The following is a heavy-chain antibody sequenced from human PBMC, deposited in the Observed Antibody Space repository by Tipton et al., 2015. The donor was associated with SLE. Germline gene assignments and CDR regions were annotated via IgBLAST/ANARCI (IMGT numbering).Heavy chain of an antibody. V-gene: IGHV3-74*01. CDR3: ARVIVGATGAFDI. J-gene: IGHJ3*02. CDR1: GFTFSSYW. Sequence: GSLRLSCAASGFTFSSYWMHWVRQAPGKGLLWVSRINNDGSSTSYADSVKGRFTISRDNAKNTLYLQMNSLRAEDTAVYYCARVIVGATGAFDIWGQGTMVTVSS. D-gene: IGHD1-26*01. CDR2: INNDGSST.